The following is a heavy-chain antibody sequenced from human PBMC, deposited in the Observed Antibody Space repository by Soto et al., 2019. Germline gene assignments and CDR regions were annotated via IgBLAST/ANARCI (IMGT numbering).Heavy chain of an antibody. CDR3: ARIGFRFGDGYNFDY. D-gene: IGHD3-16*01. CDR2: IYYSGST. V-gene: IGHV4-30-4*01. CDR1: GGSISSGDYY. Sequence: SETLSLTRTVSGGSISSGDYYWSWIRQPPGKGLEWIGYIYYSGSTYYNPSLKSRVTISVDTSKNQFSLKLSSVTAADTAVYYCARIGFRFGDGYNFDYWGQGTLVTVSS. J-gene: IGHJ4*02.